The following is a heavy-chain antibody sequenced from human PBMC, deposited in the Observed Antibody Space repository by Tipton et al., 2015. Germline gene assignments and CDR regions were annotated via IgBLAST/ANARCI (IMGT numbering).Heavy chain of an antibody. CDR2: IRSKPNNYAT. CDR1: GFSFSGSA. CDR3: TTDLILGATGY. D-gene: IGHD1-26*01. V-gene: IGHV3-73*01. J-gene: IGHJ4*02. Sequence: SLRLSCAASGFSFSGSAIHWVRQASGKGLEWVGRIRSKPNNYATAYAASVRGRFTISRDDSANTTYLQMNSLKTDDTAVYYCTTDLILGATGYWGQGTLVTVSS.